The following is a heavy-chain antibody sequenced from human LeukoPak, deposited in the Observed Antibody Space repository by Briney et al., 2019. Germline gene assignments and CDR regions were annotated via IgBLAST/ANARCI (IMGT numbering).Heavy chain of an antibody. CDR1: GFIFSNYV. Sequence: GVLRLSCAASGFIFSNYVMSWVRQAPGKGLEWVSVISGSSDNTYYADSVKGRFTISRDNSKNTLYLQMNSLRAEDTAVYYCAKDGVLWFGESQIYYFDYWGQGTLVTASS. CDR3: AKDGVLWFGESQIYYFDY. D-gene: IGHD3-10*01. V-gene: IGHV3-23*01. J-gene: IGHJ4*02. CDR2: ISGSSDNT.